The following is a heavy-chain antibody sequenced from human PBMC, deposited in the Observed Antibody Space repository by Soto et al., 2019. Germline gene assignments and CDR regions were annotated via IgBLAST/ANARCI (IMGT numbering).Heavy chain of an antibody. V-gene: IGHV2-70*11. CDR3: ARTSLFGMVECLDY. CDR1: GFSLSTSGMC. D-gene: IGHD3-3*01. CDR2: IDWDDDK. Sequence: SGPTLVNPTQTLTLTCTFSGFSLSTSGMCVSWIRQPPGKALEWLARIDWDDDKYYSTSLKTRLTISKDTSKNQVVLTMTNMDPVDTATYYCARTSLFGMVECLDYWGQGTLVTVSS. J-gene: IGHJ4*02.